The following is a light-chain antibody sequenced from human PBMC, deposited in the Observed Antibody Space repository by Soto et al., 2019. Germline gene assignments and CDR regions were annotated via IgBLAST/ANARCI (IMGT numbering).Light chain of an antibody. Sequence: QAVVTQEASLTVSPGGTVTLTCGSSTGAVTSGHYRYWFQQKPGQAPRTLISDTSNKHSWTPARFSGSLLGGKAALTLSGAQPEDEAEYYCLLSYSGAWVFGGGTKLTVL. CDR1: TGAVTSGHY. J-gene: IGLJ3*02. CDR3: LLSYSGAWV. CDR2: DTS. V-gene: IGLV7-46*01.